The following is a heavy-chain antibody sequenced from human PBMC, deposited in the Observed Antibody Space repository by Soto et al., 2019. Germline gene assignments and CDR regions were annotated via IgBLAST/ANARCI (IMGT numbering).Heavy chain of an antibody. CDR1: GFTFSSYA. Sequence: GGSLRLSCAASGFTFSSYAMSWVRQAPGKGLEWVSAISGSGGSTYYADSVKGRFTISRDNSKNTLYLQMNSLRAEDTALYYCAKDPISGYSYGFSLSFDIWGQGTMVTVSS. J-gene: IGHJ3*02. V-gene: IGHV3-23*01. D-gene: IGHD5-18*01. CDR3: AKDPISGYSYGFSLSFDI. CDR2: ISGSGGST.